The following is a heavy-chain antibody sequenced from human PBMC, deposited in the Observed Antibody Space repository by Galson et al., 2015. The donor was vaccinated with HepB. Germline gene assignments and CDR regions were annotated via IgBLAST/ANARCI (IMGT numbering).Heavy chain of an antibody. Sequence: SLRLSCAASGFTFSGSAMHWVRQASGKGLEWVGRIRSKANSYATAYAASVKGRFTISRDDSKNTAYLQMNSLKTEDTAVYYCTRRIAAGGDAFDIWGQGTMVTVSS. D-gene: IGHD6-13*01. J-gene: IGHJ3*02. CDR3: TRRIAAGGDAFDI. CDR1: GFTFSGSA. V-gene: IGHV3-73*01. CDR2: IRSKANSYAT.